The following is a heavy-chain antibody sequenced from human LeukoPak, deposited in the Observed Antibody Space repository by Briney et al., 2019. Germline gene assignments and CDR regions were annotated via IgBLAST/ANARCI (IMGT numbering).Heavy chain of an antibody. CDR2: IYHSGST. J-gene: IGHJ4*02. CDR1: GYSISRGYY. Sequence: SETLSLTCTVSGYSISRGYYWGWIRQPPGKGLGWIGSIYHSGSTYYNPSLKSRVTISVDTSKNQFSLKLSSVTAADTAVYYCARGLSGYYGSFDYWGQGTLVTVSS. CDR3: ARGLSGYYGSFDY. D-gene: IGHD3-22*01. V-gene: IGHV4-38-2*02.